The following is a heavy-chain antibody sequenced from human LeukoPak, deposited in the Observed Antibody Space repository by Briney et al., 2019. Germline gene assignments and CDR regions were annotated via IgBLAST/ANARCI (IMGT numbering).Heavy chain of an antibody. Sequence: GGSLRLSCAASEFTFSNYAMSWVRQAPGKGLEWGSAISGGAGNTYYADSVKGRFTISRDNSKNTLYLQMNSLRAEDTAVYYCATKGAGTARYFDYWGQGTLVTVSS. CDR1: EFTFSNYA. CDR3: ATKGAGTARYFDY. V-gene: IGHV3-23*01. D-gene: IGHD6-19*01. CDR2: ISGGAGNT. J-gene: IGHJ4*02.